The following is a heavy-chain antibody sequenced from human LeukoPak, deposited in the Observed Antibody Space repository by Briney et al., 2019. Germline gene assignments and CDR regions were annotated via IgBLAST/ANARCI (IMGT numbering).Heavy chain of an antibody. Sequence: SPSETLSLTCTVSGGSIRSFSWSWVRQPPGKSLERIGYIYYTGSTNYNPSLNSRLRMSIDTSKNQFSLKLTSVTAADTAVYYCARQRHDYSGGSAWDYYFDHWGQGTLVTVSS. CDR3: ARQRHDYSGGSAWDYYFDH. J-gene: IGHJ4*02. CDR1: GGSIRSFS. V-gene: IGHV4-59*08. CDR2: IYYTGST. D-gene: IGHD3-16*01.